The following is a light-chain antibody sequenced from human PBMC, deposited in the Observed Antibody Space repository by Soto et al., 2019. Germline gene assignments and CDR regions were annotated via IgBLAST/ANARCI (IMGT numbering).Light chain of an antibody. Sequence: QSVLTQPPSASGTPGQRVTISCSGSSSNIGSNPVNWYQHLPGAAPKLLIYSNNHRPSGVPDRFSGSKSGTSASLAISGLQSEDESDYFCATWDDSLNGFYVFGTGTKVTVL. CDR2: SNN. J-gene: IGLJ1*01. CDR3: ATWDDSLNGFYV. V-gene: IGLV1-44*01. CDR1: SSNIGSNP.